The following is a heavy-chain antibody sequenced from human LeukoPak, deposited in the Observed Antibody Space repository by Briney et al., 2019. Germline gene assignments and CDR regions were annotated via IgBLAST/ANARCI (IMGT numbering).Heavy chain of an antibody. D-gene: IGHD2-15*01. V-gene: IGHV5-51*01. CDR2: IYPGDSDT. CDR3: ARPYCSGGSCYPINYFDY. Sequence: GESLKISCKGSGXSFTSYWIGWVRQMPGKGLEWMGIIYPGDSDTRYSPSFQGQVTISADKSISPAYLQWSSLKASDTAMYYCARPYCSGGSCYPINYFDYWGQGTLVTVSS. J-gene: IGHJ4*02. CDR1: GXSFTSYW.